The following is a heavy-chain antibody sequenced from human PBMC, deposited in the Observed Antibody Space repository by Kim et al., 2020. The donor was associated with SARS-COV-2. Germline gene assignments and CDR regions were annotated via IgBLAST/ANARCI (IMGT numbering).Heavy chain of an antibody. J-gene: IGHJ4*02. CDR2: IYYSGST. V-gene: IGHV4-31*03. CDR3: ARVSATVTRLVLYYFDY. Sequence: SETLSLTCTVSGGSISSGGYYWSWIRQHPGKGLEWIGYIYYSGSTYYNPSLKSRVTISVDTSKNQFSLKLSSVTAADTAVYYCARVSATVTRLVLYYFDYWGQGTLVTVSS. D-gene: IGHD4-17*01. CDR1: GGSISSGGYY.